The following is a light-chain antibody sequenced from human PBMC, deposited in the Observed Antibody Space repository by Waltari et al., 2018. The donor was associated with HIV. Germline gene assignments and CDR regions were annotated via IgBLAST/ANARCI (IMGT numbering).Light chain of an antibody. CDR1: TGAVTSDYY. J-gene: IGLJ3*02. CDR3: LLYYGGAWV. Sequence: QTVVTQEHSLTVSPGGTVTLTCTSSTGAVTSDYYANWFQQKHGQAPRPLIYDIDHKHSWTPARFSGSLLGGKAALTLSAVQPEDEAEYYCLLYYGGAWVFGGGTKLTVL. V-gene: IGLV7-43*01. CDR2: DID.